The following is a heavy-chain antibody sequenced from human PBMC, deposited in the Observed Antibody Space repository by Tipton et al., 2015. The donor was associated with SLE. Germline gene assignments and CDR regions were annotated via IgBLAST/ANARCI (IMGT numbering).Heavy chain of an antibody. CDR1: GGSIRSHY. Sequence: TLSLTCTVSGGSIRSHYWSWIRQPPGKGLEWIGYIYYSGSTNYNPSLKSRVTISVDTSKNQFSLKLSSVTAADTAVYYCARAGGNLDAFDIWGQGTMVTVSS. J-gene: IGHJ3*02. D-gene: IGHD4-23*01. CDR3: ARAGGNLDAFDI. V-gene: IGHV4-59*11. CDR2: IYYSGST.